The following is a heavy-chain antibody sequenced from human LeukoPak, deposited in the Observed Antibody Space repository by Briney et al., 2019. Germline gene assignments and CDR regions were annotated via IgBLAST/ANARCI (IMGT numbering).Heavy chain of an antibody. V-gene: IGHV3-21*01. CDR1: GFTFSSYS. Sequence: GGSLRLSCAASGFTFSSYSMNWVRQAPGKGLEWVSSISSSSSYIYYADSVKGRFTISRDNAKNSLYLQMNSLRAEDTAVYYCARDRGDRGWLNDAFDICGQGTMVTVSS. J-gene: IGHJ3*02. D-gene: IGHD3-22*01. CDR2: ISSSSSYI. CDR3: ARDRGDRGWLNDAFDI.